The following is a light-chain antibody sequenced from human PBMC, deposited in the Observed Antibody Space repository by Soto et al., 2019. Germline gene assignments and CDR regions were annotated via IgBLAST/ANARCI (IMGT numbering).Light chain of an antibody. CDR1: SSDVGSYNF. J-gene: IGLJ3*02. V-gene: IGLV2-23*02. CDR2: EVI. Sequence: QLVLTQPASVSGSPGQSITISCTGSSSDVGSYNFVSWYQQHPGNAPQLMIYEVIKRPSGVSNRFSGSKSGNTASLTISGLQAEDEADYYCCSYAGSSTWVFGGGTKVTVL. CDR3: CSYAGSSTWV.